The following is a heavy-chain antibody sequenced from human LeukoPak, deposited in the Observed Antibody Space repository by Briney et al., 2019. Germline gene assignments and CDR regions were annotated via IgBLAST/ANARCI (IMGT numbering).Heavy chain of an antibody. J-gene: IGHJ4*02. D-gene: IGHD5-18*01. V-gene: IGHV4-31*03. Sequence: NASETLSLTRTLSCGSISSGGYYWSWIRQQRGRGREWFGYIYYSGTTYYNPSLKSRLPISVDTSKNQFSLKLSSVTAADTAVYYCAREYSYSHSFDYWGQGTLVTVSS. CDR1: CGSISSGGYY. CDR2: IYYSGTT. CDR3: AREYSYSHSFDY.